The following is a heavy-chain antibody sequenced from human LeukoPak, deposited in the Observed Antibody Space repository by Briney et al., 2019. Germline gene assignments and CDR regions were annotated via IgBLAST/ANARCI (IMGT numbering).Heavy chain of an antibody. J-gene: IGHJ3*02. CDR3: AKEHGSGNTYGFDI. CDR1: GFSFSNYG. V-gene: IGHV3-33*06. CDR2: IWYNGNNK. D-gene: IGHD3-10*01. Sequence: GGSLRLSCAASGFSFSNYGMHWVRQAPGKGLEWVAVIWYNGNNKYYADSLKGRFTISRDNSKNTLYLQMNNLRAEDTAVYYWAKEHGSGNTYGFDIWGQGTMVTVSS.